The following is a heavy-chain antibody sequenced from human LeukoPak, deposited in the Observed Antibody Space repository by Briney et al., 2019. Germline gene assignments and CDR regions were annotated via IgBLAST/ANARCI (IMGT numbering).Heavy chain of an antibody. CDR1: GFTFSSYG. CDR3: AKDRALRGFFDY. CDR2: ISGSGGST. Sequence: GGSLRLSCAASGFTFSSYGMSWVRQAPGKGLEWVSAISGSGGSTYYADSVKGRFTISRDNSKNTLYLQMNSLRAEDTAVYYCAKDRALRGFFDYWGQGTLVTVSS. J-gene: IGHJ4*02. V-gene: IGHV3-23*01. D-gene: IGHD4-17*01.